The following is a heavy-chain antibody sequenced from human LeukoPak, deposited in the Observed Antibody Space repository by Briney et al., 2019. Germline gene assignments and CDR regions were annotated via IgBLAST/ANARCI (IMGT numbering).Heavy chain of an antibody. CDR2: IKQDESEK. CDR1: GFTFSSYA. Sequence: GGSLRLSCAASGFTFSSYAMTWVRQPPGKGPEWVANIKQDESEKYSVDSVKGRFTISRDNSKNTLYLQMNSLRAEDTAVYYCAREWELPGDYWGQGTLVTVSS. CDR3: AREWELPGDY. D-gene: IGHD1-26*01. J-gene: IGHJ4*02. V-gene: IGHV3-7*01.